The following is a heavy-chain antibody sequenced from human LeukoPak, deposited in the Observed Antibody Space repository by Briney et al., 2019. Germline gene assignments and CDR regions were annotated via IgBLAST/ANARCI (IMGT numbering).Heavy chain of an antibody. Sequence: SGTLSLTCAVSGGSISSSNWWSWVRQPPGKGLEWIGEIYHSGSTNYNPSLKSRVTISVDKSKNQFSLKLSSVTAADTAVYYCARALAGSGDDGGVDPWGQGTLVTVSS. CDR3: ARALAGSGDDGGVDP. J-gene: IGHJ5*02. D-gene: IGHD2-15*01. CDR2: IYHSGST. CDR1: GGSISSSNW. V-gene: IGHV4-4*02.